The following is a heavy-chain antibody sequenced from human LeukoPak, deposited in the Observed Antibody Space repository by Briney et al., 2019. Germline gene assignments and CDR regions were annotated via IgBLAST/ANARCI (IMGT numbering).Heavy chain of an antibody. CDR3: AIRSREPTAFDY. D-gene: IGHD2-2*01. CDR2: FLAGKGI. J-gene: IGHJ4*02. Sequence: PSETLSLTCTVSGGSINTYLWSWIRQPAGKGPEWVWRFLAGKGITYNPSLKSRLTVSLDTSKNQFSLRLNSVAAADTAVYYCAIRSREPTAFDYWGQGTLVTVSS. V-gene: IGHV4-4*07. CDR1: GGSINTYL.